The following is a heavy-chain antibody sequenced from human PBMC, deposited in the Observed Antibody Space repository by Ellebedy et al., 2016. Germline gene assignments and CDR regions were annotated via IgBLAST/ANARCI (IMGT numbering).Heavy chain of an antibody. CDR3: ARGDPGNYGMDV. Sequence: SETLSLTCTVSGGSISNYYWSWVRQPPGKGLEWIGYMHYSGSTNHNPSLKSRVTLSVDTSKNQFSLKLSSVTAADTAVYYCARGDPGNYGMDVWGQGTTVTVSS. D-gene: IGHD5-24*01. CDR1: GGSISNYY. CDR2: MHYSGST. V-gene: IGHV4-59*01. J-gene: IGHJ6*02.